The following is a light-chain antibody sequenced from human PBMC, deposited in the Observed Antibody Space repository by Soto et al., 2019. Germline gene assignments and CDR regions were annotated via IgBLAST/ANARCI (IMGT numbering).Light chain of an antibody. CDR2: DAS. CDR3: QQGHNWPLT. Sequence: EIVMTQSPATLSLSPGERAALSCRASQSIHSELAWYQQKPGPPPRLLLYDASTRATAVPASFTASESGAAFTLTIIGIQSADFAVYYCQQGHNWPLTFGQGTRLEI. V-gene: IGKV3-15*01. CDR1: QSIHSE. J-gene: IGKJ2*01.